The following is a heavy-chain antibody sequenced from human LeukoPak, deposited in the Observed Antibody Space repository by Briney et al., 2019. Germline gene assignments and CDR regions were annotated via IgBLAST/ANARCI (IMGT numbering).Heavy chain of an antibody. J-gene: IGHJ4*02. CDR3: ARLDITIIPY. V-gene: IGHV1-2*02. D-gene: IGHD3-22*01. CDR2: INPNSGGT. Sequence: ASVKVSCKASGYTFTGYYMHWVRQAPGQGLEWLGWINPNSGGTNYAQKFQGRITITRDTSITTAHMELSSLTSDDTAVYYCARLDITIIPYWGQGTLVTVSS. CDR1: GYTFTGYY.